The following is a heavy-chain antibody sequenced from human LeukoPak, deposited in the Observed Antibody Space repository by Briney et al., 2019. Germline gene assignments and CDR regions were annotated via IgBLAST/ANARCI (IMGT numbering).Heavy chain of an antibody. J-gene: IGHJ4*02. CDR3: ARLSGYSDY. CDR2: ISGSGGST. D-gene: IGHD3-22*01. Sequence: PGGSLRLSCAASGFTFSTYAMSWVRQAPGKGLEWVSVISGSGGSTYYADSVKGRSTISRDNSKNTLYLQMNSLRAEDTAVYYCARLSGYSDYWGQGTLVTVSS. CDR1: GFTFSTYA. V-gene: IGHV3-23*01.